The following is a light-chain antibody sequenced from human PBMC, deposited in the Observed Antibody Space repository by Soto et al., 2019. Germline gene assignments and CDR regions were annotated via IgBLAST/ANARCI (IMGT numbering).Light chain of an antibody. J-gene: IGLJ2*01. CDR1: SSDVGGYNY. CDR3: SSYTSSSTLVV. CDR2: EDS. V-gene: IGLV2-14*01. Sequence: QSALTQPASVSGYPGQSITISCTGTSSDVGGYNYVSWYQQHPGKAPKRMIYEDSNRPSGVSNRFSGSKSGNTASLTISGLQAEYEADYYCSSYTSSSTLVVFVGGTKLTVL.